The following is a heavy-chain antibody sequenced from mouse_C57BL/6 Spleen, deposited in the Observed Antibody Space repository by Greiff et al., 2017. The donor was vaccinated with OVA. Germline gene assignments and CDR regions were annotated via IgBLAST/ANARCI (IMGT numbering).Heavy chain of an antibody. CDR2: IYPGDGDT. CDR3: ARPGYGSSSLYFDV. J-gene: IGHJ1*03. V-gene: IGHV1-80*01. Sequence: QVQLKQSGAELVKPGASVKISCKASGYAFSSYWMNWVKQRPGKGLEWIGQIYPGDGDTNYNGKFKGKATLTADKSSSTAYMQLSSLTSEDSAVYFCARPGYGSSSLYFDVWGTGTTVTVSS. CDR1: GYAFSSYW. D-gene: IGHD1-1*01.